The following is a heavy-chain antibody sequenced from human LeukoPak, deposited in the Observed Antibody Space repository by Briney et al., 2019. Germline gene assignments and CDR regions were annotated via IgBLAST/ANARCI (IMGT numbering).Heavy chain of an antibody. V-gene: IGHV1-18*01. CDR3: ARDAGYLYCSGGSCSYMDV. CDR1: GYTFTSYG. Sequence: ASVKVSCKALGYTFTSYGISWVRQAPGQGLEWMGWTSGHNGNTNYAQKLQGRVTMTTDTSTSTAYMELSSLRSDDTAVYYCARDAGYLYCSGGSCSYMDVWGKGTTVTVSS. CDR2: TSGHNGNT. J-gene: IGHJ6*03. D-gene: IGHD2-15*01.